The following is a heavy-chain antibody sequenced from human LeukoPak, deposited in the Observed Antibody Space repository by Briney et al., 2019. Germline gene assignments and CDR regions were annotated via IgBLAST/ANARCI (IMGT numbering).Heavy chain of an antibody. Sequence: GGSLRLSCAASGFTFSSYGMSWVRQAPGKGLEWVSTISGSACNTYYADSGKGRFTISRDNSANTLYLQMNSLRAEDTALYYCAKHSGSYFIYYVDSWGQGTLVTVSS. CDR2: ISGSACNT. J-gene: IGHJ4*02. CDR3: AKHSGSYFIYYVDS. V-gene: IGHV3-23*01. D-gene: IGHD1-26*01. CDR1: GFTFSSYG.